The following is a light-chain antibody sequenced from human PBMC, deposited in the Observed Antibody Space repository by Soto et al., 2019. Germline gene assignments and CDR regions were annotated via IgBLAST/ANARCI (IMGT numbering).Light chain of an antibody. CDR2: EVS. J-gene: IGLJ2*01. V-gene: IGLV2-8*01. CDR3: SSYAASNNLGV. Sequence: SALTQPPSASGSPGQSVTISCIGTSSDVGGYNYVSWYQQHPGKAPKLMIYEVSKRPSGVPDRFSGSKSGNTASLTVSGLQAEDEAEYYCSSYAASNNLGVFGGGTKLTVL. CDR1: SSDVGGYNY.